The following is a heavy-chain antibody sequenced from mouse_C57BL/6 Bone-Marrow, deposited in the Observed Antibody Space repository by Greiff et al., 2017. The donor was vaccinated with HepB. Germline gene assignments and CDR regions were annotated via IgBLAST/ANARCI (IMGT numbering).Heavy chain of an antibody. J-gene: IGHJ3*01. Sequence: EVQLQQSGAELVKPGASVKLSCTASGFNIKDYYMHWVKQRTEQGLEWIGRIDPEDGDTKYAPKFQGKATITADTSSNTAYLQLSSLTSEDTAVYYCALYYGSSYKFAYWGQGTLVTVSA. D-gene: IGHD1-1*01. CDR1: GFNIKDYY. CDR2: IDPEDGDT. CDR3: ALYYGSSYKFAY. V-gene: IGHV14-2*01.